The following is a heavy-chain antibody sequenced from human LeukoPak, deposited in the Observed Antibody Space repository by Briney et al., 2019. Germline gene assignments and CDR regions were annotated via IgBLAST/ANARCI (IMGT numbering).Heavy chain of an antibody. CDR3: ARDSFGYYYDSSGHSGWFDP. J-gene: IGHJ5*02. D-gene: IGHD3-22*01. CDR1: GGTFSSYA. CDR2: IIPIFGTA. V-gene: IGHV1-69*05. Sequence: SVKVSCKASGGTFSSYAISWVRQAPGQGLEWMGGIIPIFGTANYAQKFQGRVTITTDESTSTAYMELSSLRSEGTAVYYCARDSFGYYYDSSGHSGWFDPWGQGTLVTVSS.